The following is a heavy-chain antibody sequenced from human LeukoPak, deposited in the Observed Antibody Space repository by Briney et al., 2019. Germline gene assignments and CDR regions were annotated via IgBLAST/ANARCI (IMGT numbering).Heavy chain of an antibody. CDR3: ARDRPAWHYYDSSRYAADH. Sequence: PGGSLRLSCAASGFTVSSNYMSWVRQAPGKGLEWVSYIGSSGSTIYYADSVKGRFTISRDNAKNSLYLQMNSLRAEDTAVYYCARDRPAWHYYDSSRYAADHWGQGSLVTVSS. CDR2: IGSSGSTI. D-gene: IGHD3-22*01. CDR1: GFTVSSNY. J-gene: IGHJ4*02. V-gene: IGHV3-11*01.